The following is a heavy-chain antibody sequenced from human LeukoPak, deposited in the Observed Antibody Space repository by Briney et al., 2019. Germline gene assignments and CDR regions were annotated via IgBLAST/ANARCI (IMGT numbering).Heavy chain of an antibody. D-gene: IGHD4-17*01. CDR1: GGSISSGGYS. CDR3: AMTTTVTTSYYYGMDV. CDR2: IYHSGST. Sequence: QTLSLTCAVSGGSISSGGYSWSWLRQPPGTGLEWIGYIYHSGSTYYNPSLKSRVTISVDRSKNEFSLKLSSVTAADTAAYYCAMTTTVTTSYYYGMDVWGKGTTVTVSS. V-gene: IGHV4-30-2*01. J-gene: IGHJ6*04.